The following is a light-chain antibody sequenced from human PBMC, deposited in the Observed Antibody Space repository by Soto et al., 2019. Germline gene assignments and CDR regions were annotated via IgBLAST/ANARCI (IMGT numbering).Light chain of an antibody. Sequence: EIVMTHSPSTPSVSPGRRSTFLCRARQSVNTNLAWYQLKPGHAPRLLIXGASIRATGIPARFSGSGSGTHYTLTISSLQSEDFGVYFCQQYDQWWTFGQGTKVDIK. CDR1: QSVNTN. CDR2: GAS. CDR3: QQYDQWWT. V-gene: IGKV3-15*01. J-gene: IGKJ1*01.